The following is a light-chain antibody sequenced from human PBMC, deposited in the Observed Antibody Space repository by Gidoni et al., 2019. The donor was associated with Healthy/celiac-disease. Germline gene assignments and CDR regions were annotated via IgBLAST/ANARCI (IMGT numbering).Light chain of an antibody. CDR3: QQSYSNPST. CDR1: QSISSY. Sequence: QIPQSPSSLSASVGDRVTITCRASQSISSYLNWYQQKPGKAPKLLIYAASSLQSGVPSRFSGSGSGTDFTLTISSLQPEDFATYYCQQSYSNPSTFGQGTKVEIK. V-gene: IGKV1-39*01. CDR2: AAS. J-gene: IGKJ2*01.